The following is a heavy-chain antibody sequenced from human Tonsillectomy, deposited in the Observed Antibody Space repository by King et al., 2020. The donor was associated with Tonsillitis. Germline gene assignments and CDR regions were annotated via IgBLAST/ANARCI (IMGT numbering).Heavy chain of an antibody. CDR1: GYMFTDYY. Sequence: QLVQSGAEVKKPGASVKVSCKASGYMFTDYYIHWVRQAPGQGLEWMGWINPNSGGTNFAQKFQGRVTMTRDTYITTAYMELSRLRTDDTAVDYCSRWQXQQLLYXYWGQXTLVTVSX. J-gene: IGHJ4*02. CDR3: SRWQXQQLLYXY. D-gene: IGHD2-2*02. CDR2: INPNSGGT. V-gene: IGHV1-2*02.